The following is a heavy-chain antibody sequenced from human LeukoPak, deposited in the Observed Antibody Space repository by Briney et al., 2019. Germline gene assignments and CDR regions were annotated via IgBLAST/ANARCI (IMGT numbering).Heavy chain of an antibody. D-gene: IGHD6-13*01. CDR2: INPSGGST. CDR3: ARFQGSSWTTTTYYYYHGMDV. V-gene: IGHV1-46*01. J-gene: IGHJ6*02. Sequence: GASVKVSCKASGYTFTSYYMHWVRQAPGQGLEWMGIINPSGGSTSYAQKFQGRVTMTRDTSTSTVYMELSSLRSEDTAVYYCARFQGSSWTTTTYYYYHGMDVWGQGTTVTVSS. CDR1: GYTFTSYY.